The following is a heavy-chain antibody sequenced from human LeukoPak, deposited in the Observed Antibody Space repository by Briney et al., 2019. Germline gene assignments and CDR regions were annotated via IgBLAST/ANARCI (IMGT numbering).Heavy chain of an antibody. Sequence: GGSLRLSCAASGFTFSDYYMSWLRQAPGKGLEWVSYISSSGSSIYYADSVKGRFTISRDNAKNSLYLQMNSLRAEDTAVYYCASREGIAAAGLAEYFQHWGQGTLVTVSS. CDR2: ISSSGSSI. CDR3: ASREGIAAAGLAEYFQH. J-gene: IGHJ1*01. D-gene: IGHD6-13*01. V-gene: IGHV3-11*04. CDR1: GFTFSDYY.